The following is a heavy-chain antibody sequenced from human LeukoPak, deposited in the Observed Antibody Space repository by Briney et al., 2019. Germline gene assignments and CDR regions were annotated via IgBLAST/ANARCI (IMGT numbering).Heavy chain of an antibody. Sequence: GASVKVFCNSSGYTFTNYYVHWARQPPGQGLEWMGIIKPSGGGTSYALKFQGRVTMTRDTSTSTAYMELSSLRSEDTAVYYCARDHFDSSGYYYLLGYFEHWGQGTLVTVSS. V-gene: IGHV1-46*01. D-gene: IGHD3-22*01. J-gene: IGHJ1*01. CDR1: GYTFTNYY. CDR3: ARDHFDSSGYYYLLGYFEH. CDR2: IKPSGGGT.